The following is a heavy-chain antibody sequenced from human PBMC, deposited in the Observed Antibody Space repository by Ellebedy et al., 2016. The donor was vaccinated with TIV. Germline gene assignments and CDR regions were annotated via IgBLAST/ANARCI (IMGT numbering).Heavy chain of an antibody. J-gene: IGHJ6*02. CDR2: ISSSSSYI. CDR3: ARGTYSSSWYV. Sequence: GESLKISXAASGFTFSSYSMNWVRQAPGKGLEWVSSISSSSSYIYYADSVKGRFTISRDNAKNSLYLQMNSLRAEDTAVYYCARGTYSSSWYVWGQGTTVTVSS. V-gene: IGHV3-21*01. CDR1: GFTFSSYS. D-gene: IGHD6-13*01.